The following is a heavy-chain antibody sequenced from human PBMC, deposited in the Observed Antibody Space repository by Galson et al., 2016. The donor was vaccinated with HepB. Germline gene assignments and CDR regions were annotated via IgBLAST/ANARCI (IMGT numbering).Heavy chain of an antibody. J-gene: IGHJ6*02. V-gene: IGHV3-64D*06. CDR1: GFDFSRTS. D-gene: IGHD2-8*01. Sequence: SLRLSCAASGFDFSRTSFHWVRQAPGKGLEYVSAITRTGARPHYAVSVKGRFIISRDDSKNTVYLQMTSLRPEDTAVYYCVKEDDCTSSGCHDDDYGMGVWGQGTSVTVSS. CDR2: ITRTGARP. CDR3: VKEDDCTSSGCHDDDYGMGV.